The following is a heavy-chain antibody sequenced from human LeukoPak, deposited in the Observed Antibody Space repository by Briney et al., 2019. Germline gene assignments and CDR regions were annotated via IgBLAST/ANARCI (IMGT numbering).Heavy chain of an antibody. J-gene: IGHJ3*02. CDR2: IVVGSGNT. V-gene: IGHV1-58*02. D-gene: IGHD2-21*02. CDR1: GFTFTSSA. CDR3: AADFVVVTATRDLDAFDI. Sequence: SVKVSCKASGFTFTSSAMQWVRQARGQRLEWIGWIVVGSGNTNYAQKFQERVTITRDMSTSTAYMELSSLRSEDTAVYYCAADFVVVTATRDLDAFDIWGQGTMVTVSS.